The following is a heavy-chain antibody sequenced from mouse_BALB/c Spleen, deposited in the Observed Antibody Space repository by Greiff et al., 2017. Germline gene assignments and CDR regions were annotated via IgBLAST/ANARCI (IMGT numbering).Heavy chain of an antibody. J-gene: IGHJ4*01. CDR1: GFSLTSYG. V-gene: IGHV2-3*01. CDR3: AKPEIHYYGFPYAMDY. D-gene: IGHD1-2*01. Sequence: QVQLQQSGPGLVQPSQSLSITCTVSGFSLTSYGVSWVRQPPGKGLEWLGVIWGDGSTNYHSALISRLSISKDNSKSQVFLKLNSLQTDDTATYYCAKPEIHYYGFPYAMDYWGQGTSVTVSS. CDR2: IWGDGST.